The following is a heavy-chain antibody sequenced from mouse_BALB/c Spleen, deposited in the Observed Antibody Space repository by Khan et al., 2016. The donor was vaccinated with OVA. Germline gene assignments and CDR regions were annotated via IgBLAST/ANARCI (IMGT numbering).Heavy chain of an antibody. V-gene: IGHV5-6*01. CDR3: ARLAYYYDSEGFAY. D-gene: IGHD1-1*01. CDR2: ISTGGHYT. J-gene: IGHJ3*01. Sequence: EVELVESGGDLVKPGGSLKLSCAASGFTFSTYGMSWVRQTPDKRLEWVATISTGGHYTYYPDSVKGRFTISRDHAKNTLYLQMTSLKSEDTAMFYCARLAYYYDSEGFAYWGQGTLVTVSA. CDR1: GFTFSTYG.